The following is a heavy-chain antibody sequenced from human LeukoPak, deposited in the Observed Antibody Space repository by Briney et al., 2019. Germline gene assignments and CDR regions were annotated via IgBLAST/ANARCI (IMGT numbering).Heavy chain of an antibody. CDR3: AKDMGMVRGVIIDY. J-gene: IGHJ4*02. V-gene: IGHV3-9*01. CDR2: ISWNSGSI. Sequence: PGGSLRLSCSASGFTFSGYSMGWVRQAPGKGLEWVSGISWNSGSIGYADSVKGRFTISRDNAKNSLYLQMNSLRAEDTALYYCAKDMGMVRGVIIDYWGQGTLVTVSS. D-gene: IGHD3-10*01. CDR1: GFTFSGYS.